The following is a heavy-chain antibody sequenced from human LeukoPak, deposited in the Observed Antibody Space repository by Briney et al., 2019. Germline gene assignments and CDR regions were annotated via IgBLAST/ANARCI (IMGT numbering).Heavy chain of an antibody. CDR3: ARDPTAAVAPYYYYGMDV. D-gene: IGHD6-19*01. J-gene: IGHJ6*02. Sequence: PSETLSLTCTVSGGSISSYYWSWIRQPPGKGLEWIGYIYYSGSTNYNPSLKSRVTISVDTSKNQFSLKLSSVTAADTAVYYCARDPTAAVAPYYYYGMDVWGQGTTVTVSS. V-gene: IGHV4-59*01. CDR1: GGSISSYY. CDR2: IYYSGST.